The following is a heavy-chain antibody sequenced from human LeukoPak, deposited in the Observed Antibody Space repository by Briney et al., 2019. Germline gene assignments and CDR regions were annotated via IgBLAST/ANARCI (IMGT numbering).Heavy chain of an antibody. CDR2: IYPGDSDS. CDR1: GYSFTSYW. Sequence: GESLKISCKGSGYSFTSYWIGWVRQMPGKGLEWMVIIYPGDSDSRYSPSFQGQVTISADKSISTAYLQWSSLKASDTAMYYCARDYYDSSGYSVLAFDIWGQGTMVTVSS. V-gene: IGHV5-51*01. J-gene: IGHJ3*02. CDR3: ARDYYDSSGYSVLAFDI. D-gene: IGHD3-22*01.